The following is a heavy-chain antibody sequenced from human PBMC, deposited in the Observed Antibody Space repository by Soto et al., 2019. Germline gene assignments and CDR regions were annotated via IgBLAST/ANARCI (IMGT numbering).Heavy chain of an antibody. Sequence: ASVKVSCKASGYTFTSYAMHWVRQAPGQRLEWMGWINAGNGNTKYSQKFQGRVTITRDTSASTAYMELSSLRSEDTAVYYCARDLYGPEGQRGGWFDPWGQGTLVTVSS. CDR2: INAGNGNT. CDR3: ARDLYGPEGQRGGWFDP. J-gene: IGHJ5*02. D-gene: IGHD4-17*01. CDR1: GYTFTSYA. V-gene: IGHV1-3*01.